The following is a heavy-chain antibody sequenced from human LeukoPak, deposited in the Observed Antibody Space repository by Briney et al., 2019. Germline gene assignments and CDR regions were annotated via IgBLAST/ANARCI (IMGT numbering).Heavy chain of an antibody. Sequence: ASVKVSCKASGYTFTSYDINWVRQATGQGLEWMGWMNPNSGNTGYAQKSQGRVTMTRNTSISTAYMELSSLRSEDTAVYYCATVVVRSRGVLGLLLRNNPRDYWGQGTLVTVSS. D-gene: IGHD1/OR15-1a*01. CDR1: GYTFTSYD. CDR3: ATVVVRSRGVLGLLLRNNPRDY. J-gene: IGHJ4*02. CDR2: MNPNSGNT. V-gene: IGHV1-8*01.